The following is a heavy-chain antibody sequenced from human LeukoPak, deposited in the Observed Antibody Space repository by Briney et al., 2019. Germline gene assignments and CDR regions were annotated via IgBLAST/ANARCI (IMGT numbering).Heavy chain of an antibody. D-gene: IGHD5-12*01. CDR2: INPSGGST. CDR1: GYTFTSYY. J-gene: IGHJ6*02. V-gene: IGHV1-46*01. Sequence: ASVKVSCQASGYTFTSYYMHWVRQAPGQGLEWMGIINPSGGSTSYAQKFQGRVTMTRDTSTSTVYMELSSLRSEDTAVYYCARDKWLRFNYYYGMDVWGQGTTVTVSS. CDR3: ARDKWLRFNYYYGMDV.